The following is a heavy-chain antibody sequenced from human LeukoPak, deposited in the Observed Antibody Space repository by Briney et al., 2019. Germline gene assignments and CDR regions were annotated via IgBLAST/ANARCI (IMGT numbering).Heavy chain of an antibody. J-gene: IGHJ4*02. Sequence: SETLSLTCTVFGGSISSYYWSWIRQPPGKGLEWIGYIYYSGSTNYNPSLKSRVTISVDTSKNQFSLKLSSVTAADTAVYYCARAAYCSGGSCYSFNGNYFDYWGQGTLVTVSS. CDR3: ARAAYCSGGSCYSFNGNYFDY. V-gene: IGHV4-59*01. D-gene: IGHD2-15*01. CDR1: GGSISSYY. CDR2: IYYSGST.